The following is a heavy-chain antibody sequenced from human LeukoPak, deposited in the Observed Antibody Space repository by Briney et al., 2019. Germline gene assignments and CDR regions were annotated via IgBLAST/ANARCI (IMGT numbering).Heavy chain of an antibody. CDR3: ARAGVGDTTYYKYGMDA. J-gene: IGHJ6*02. CDR2: IYNDGRT. D-gene: IGHD1-26*01. V-gene: IGHV3-66*01. CDR1: GFTVSSNY. Sequence: GESLRLSCAASGFTVSSNYMSWVRQAPGKGLEWVSVIYNDGRTYYADSVKGRFTISRDNSKSTLYLEMNSLRAEDTAVYYCARAGVGDTTYYKYGMDAWGQGSTVAVS.